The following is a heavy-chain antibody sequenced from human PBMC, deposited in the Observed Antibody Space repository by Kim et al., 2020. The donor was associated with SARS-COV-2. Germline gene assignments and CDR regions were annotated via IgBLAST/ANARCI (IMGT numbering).Heavy chain of an antibody. V-gene: IGHV4-38-2*02. CDR3: ARAPEYYYDSSGRAFDY. Sequence: SETLSLTCTVSGYSISSGFYWGWIRQPPGKGLDWIGNIFQSGSTYYNPSLKSRVTISVDTSKNQFSLKLSSVTAADTAVYYCARAPEYYYDSSGRAFDYWGQGTLVTVSS. CDR2: IFQSGST. J-gene: IGHJ4*02. CDR1: GYSISSGFY. D-gene: IGHD3-22*01.